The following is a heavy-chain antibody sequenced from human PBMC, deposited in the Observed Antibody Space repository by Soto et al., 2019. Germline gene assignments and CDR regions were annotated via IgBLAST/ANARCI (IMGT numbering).Heavy chain of an antibody. J-gene: IGHJ4*02. D-gene: IGHD7-27*01. CDR3: TNWEVGNSRPLDY. V-gene: IGHV3-73*01. CDR1: GFTFSGSA. Sequence: EVQLVESGGGLVQPGGSLKLSCAASGFTFSGSAMHWVRQTSGKGLEWVGRIRDKADNYATAYAASVKGRFTITRDDSKNTAYLQMNSLRTEDTAVYYCTNWEVGNSRPLDYWGQGTLVTVSS. CDR2: IRDKADNYAT.